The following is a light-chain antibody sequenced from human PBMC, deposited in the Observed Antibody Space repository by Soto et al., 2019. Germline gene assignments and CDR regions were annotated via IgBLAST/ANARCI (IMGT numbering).Light chain of an antibody. V-gene: IGKV1-5*01. J-gene: IGKJ4*02. CDR3: QQYNKDCT. Sequence: SVGDRVTITCRASQSISSWLAWYQQKPGKAPKLLIFDASSLESGVPSRFSGSGSGTEFTLTISSLQPDDFAAKHCQQYNKDCTFSQATNVDIK. CDR1: QSISSW. CDR2: DAS.